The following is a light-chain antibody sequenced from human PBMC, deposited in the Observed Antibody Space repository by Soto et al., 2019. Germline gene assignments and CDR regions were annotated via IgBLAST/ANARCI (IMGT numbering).Light chain of an antibody. CDR2: DAS. Sequence: DIQMTQSPSTLSASVGDRATITCRASQSITNRLAWYQQKPGKAPKVLIYDASNLEYGVPSRFSGSGFGTEFILTISSLQPDDFATYWCQHYGGMSTFGQGTKVDIK. J-gene: IGKJ1*01. CDR1: QSITNR. CDR3: QHYGGMST. V-gene: IGKV1-5*01.